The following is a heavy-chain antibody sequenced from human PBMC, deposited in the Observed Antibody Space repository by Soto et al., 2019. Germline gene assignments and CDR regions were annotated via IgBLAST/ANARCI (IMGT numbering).Heavy chain of an antibody. V-gene: IGHV3-33*01. J-gene: IGHJ4*02. D-gene: IGHD3-10*01. CDR3: ARDADYGSGSPSDY. CDR2: IWYDGSNK. CDR1: GFTFSSYG. Sequence: GGSLRLSCAASGFTFSSYGMHWVRQAPGKGLEWVAVIWYDGSNKYYADSVKGRFTISRDNSKNTLYLQMNSLRAEDTAVYYCARDADYGSGSPSDYWGQGTLVTVSS.